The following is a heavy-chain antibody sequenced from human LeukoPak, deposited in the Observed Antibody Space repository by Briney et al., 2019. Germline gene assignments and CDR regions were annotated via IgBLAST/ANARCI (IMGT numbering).Heavy chain of an antibody. V-gene: IGHV1-3*01. CDR3: ARDLRGGYCSGGSCYPGNY. CDR2: INAGNGNT. CDR1: GYTITRYA. Sequence: ASVKVSCKASGYTITRYAMHWERQAPGQRLEWMGWINAGNGNTKYSQEFQGRVTITRDTSASTAYMELSSLRSEDTAVYYCARDLRGGYCSGGSCYPGNYWGQGTLVTVSS. J-gene: IGHJ4*02. D-gene: IGHD2-15*01.